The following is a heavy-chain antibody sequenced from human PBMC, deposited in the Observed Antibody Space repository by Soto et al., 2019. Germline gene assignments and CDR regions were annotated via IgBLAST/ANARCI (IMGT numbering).Heavy chain of an antibody. CDR2: ISYDGSNK. CDR1: GFTFSSYA. J-gene: IGHJ4*02. D-gene: IGHD1-26*01. V-gene: IGHV3-30-3*01. CDR3: ARDSPNTGGLDY. Sequence: GGSLRLSCAASGFTFSSYAMHWVRQAPGKGLEWVAVISYDGSNKYYADSVKGRFTISRDNSKNTLYLQMNSLRAEDTAVYYCARDSPNTGGLDYWGQGTLVTVSS.